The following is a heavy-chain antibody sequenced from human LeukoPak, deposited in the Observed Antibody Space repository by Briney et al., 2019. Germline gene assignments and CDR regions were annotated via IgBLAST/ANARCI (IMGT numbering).Heavy chain of an antibody. D-gene: IGHD2-8*01. CDR1: GFTFSNAW. CDR2: IKSKTDGGTT. CDR3: TTRIRILYYNPDY. V-gene: IGHV3-15*01. J-gene: IGHJ4*02. Sequence: GGSLRLSCAASGFTFSNAWMSWVRQAPGKGLEWVGRIKSKTDGGTTDYAAPVKGRFTISRDDSKNTLYLQMNSLKTEDTAVYYCTTRIRILYYNPDYWGQGTLVTVSS.